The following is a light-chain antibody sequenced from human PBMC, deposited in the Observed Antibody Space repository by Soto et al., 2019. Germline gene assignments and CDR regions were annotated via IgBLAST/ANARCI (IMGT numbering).Light chain of an antibody. CDR2: EVS. V-gene: IGLV2-14*01. Sequence: QSVLTQPASVSGSPGQSITISCTGTNSDVGGYNYVSWYQQHPGKAPELMIYEVSHRPSGVSNRFSGSKSDNTASLTISGLQAEDEADYYCSSYTSISTYVFGTGTKLTVL. J-gene: IGLJ1*01. CDR1: NSDVGGYNY. CDR3: SSYTSISTYV.